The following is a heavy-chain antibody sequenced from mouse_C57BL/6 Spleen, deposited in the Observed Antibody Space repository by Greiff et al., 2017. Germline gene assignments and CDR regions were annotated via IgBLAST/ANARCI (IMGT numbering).Heavy chain of an antibody. CDR3: TRSTTVVAPYAMDY. Sequence: VQLQQSGAELVRPGASVTLSCKASGYTFTVYEMHWVKQTPVHGLEWIGAIDPETGGTAYNQKFKGKAILTADKSSSTAYMELRSLTSEDSAVYYCTRSTTVVAPYAMDYWGQGTSVTVSS. J-gene: IGHJ4*01. CDR1: GYTFTVYE. CDR2: IDPETGGT. V-gene: IGHV1-15*01. D-gene: IGHD1-1*01.